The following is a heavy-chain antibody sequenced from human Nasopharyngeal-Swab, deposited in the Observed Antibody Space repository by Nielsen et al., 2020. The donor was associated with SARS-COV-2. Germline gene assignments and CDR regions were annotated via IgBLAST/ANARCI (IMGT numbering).Heavy chain of an antibody. V-gene: IGHV3-30-3*01. Sequence: VRQAPGKGLEWVAVMSYDGSNKYYADSVKGRFTISRDNSKNTLYLQMNSLRAEDTAVYYCARDAPDYGDYAIDYWGQGTLVTVSS. CDR3: ARDAPDYGDYAIDY. J-gene: IGHJ4*02. D-gene: IGHD4-17*01. CDR2: MSYDGSNK.